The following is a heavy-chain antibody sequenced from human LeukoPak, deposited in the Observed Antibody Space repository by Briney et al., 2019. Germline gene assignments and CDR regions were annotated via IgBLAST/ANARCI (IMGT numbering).Heavy chain of an antibody. Sequence: GGSLRLSCAASGFTFSSYAMSWVRQAPGKGLEWVSAISGSGGSTYYADSVKGRFTISRDNSKNTLYLQMNSLRAEDTAVYYCARADYYGSGSSIRRKFDPWGQGTLVTVSS. CDR2: ISGSGGST. V-gene: IGHV3-23*01. CDR3: ARADYYGSGSSIRRKFDP. CDR1: GFTFSSYA. D-gene: IGHD3-10*01. J-gene: IGHJ5*02.